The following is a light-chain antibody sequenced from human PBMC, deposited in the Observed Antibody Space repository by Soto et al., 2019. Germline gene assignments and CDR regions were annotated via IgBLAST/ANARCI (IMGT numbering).Light chain of an antibody. CDR3: QLRSNWPT. J-gene: IGKJ4*01. CDR2: DAS. V-gene: IGKV3-11*01. Sequence: EIVLTQSPATLSLSPGERATLSCRASQSVSSYLAWYQQKPGQAPRLLIYDASNRATGIPARFSGSGSGTDFTLTISSLEPEDFAVYYCQLRSNWPTFGGGTKVDI. CDR1: QSVSSY.